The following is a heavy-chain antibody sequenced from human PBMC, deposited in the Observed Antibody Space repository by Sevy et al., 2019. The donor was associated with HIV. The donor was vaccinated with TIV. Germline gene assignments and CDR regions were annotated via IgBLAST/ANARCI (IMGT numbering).Heavy chain of an antibody. CDR1: EFTFSSYG. CDR2: VRFDGSFR. D-gene: IGHD1-26*01. CDR3: AKEHGVWESTLLLANDY. Sequence: GGSLRLSCEASEFTFSSYGMHWVRQAPGKGLEWVAFVRFDGSFRTYARSVKGRFSISRDNSRTVLYLQMNSLTTEDTALYYCAKEHGVWESTLLLANDYWGQGALVTVSS. V-gene: IGHV3-30*02. J-gene: IGHJ4*02.